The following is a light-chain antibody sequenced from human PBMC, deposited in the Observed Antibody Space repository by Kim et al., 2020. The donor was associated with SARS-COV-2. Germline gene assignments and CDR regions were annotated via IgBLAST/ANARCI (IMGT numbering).Light chain of an antibody. CDR3: QQYSDWPLS. Sequence: VSPAVSASLSCRASQSVSSKLAWYQQKPGQAPRLLIYGASTRAAGIPARFSGSGSGTQFTLTISSLQSEDFAIYYCQQYSDWPLSFGPGTKVDI. V-gene: IGKV3-15*01. CDR2: GAS. CDR1: QSVSSK. J-gene: IGKJ3*01.